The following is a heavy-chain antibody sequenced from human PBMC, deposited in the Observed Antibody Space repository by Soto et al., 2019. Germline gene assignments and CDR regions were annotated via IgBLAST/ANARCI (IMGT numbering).Heavy chain of an antibody. CDR1: GGSIIGFY. V-gene: IGHV4-59*01. CDR2: VYYRGST. CDR3: ARESSGWRYGMDV. Sequence: SETLSLTCTVSGGSIIGFYWSWIRQPPGKGLEWIGYVYYRGSTNYNPSLKSRVTISVDTSKNQFSLKPSSVTAADTAVYYCARESSGWRYGMDVWGQGTTVTVSS. D-gene: IGHD6-19*01. J-gene: IGHJ6*02.